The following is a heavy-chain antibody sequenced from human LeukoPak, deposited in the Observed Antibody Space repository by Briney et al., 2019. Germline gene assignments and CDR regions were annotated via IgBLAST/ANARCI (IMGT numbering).Heavy chain of an antibody. CDR1: GYSFTSYW. Sequence: GESLKISCKGSGYSFTSYWISWVRQMPGKGLEWMGRIDPSDSYTNHSPSFQGHVTISADKSISTAYLQWSSLKASDTAMYYCASGYSSGWNFDYWGQGTLVTVSS. D-gene: IGHD6-19*01. CDR3: ASGYSSGWNFDY. CDR2: IDPSDSYT. J-gene: IGHJ4*02. V-gene: IGHV5-10-1*01.